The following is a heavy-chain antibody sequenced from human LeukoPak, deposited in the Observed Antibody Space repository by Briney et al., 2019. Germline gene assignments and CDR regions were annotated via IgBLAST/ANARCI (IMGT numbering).Heavy chain of an antibody. CDR3: ARDGTVTGDGMDV. V-gene: IGHV4-30-2*05. J-gene: IGHJ6*02. D-gene: IGHD4-17*01. CDR1: GGSISSGGYY. CDR2: IYYSGST. Sequence: PSETLSLTCTVSGGSISSGGYYWSWIRQPPGKGLEWIGNIYYSGSTYYNPSLKSRVTISVDTSKNQFSLRLSSVTAADTAVYYCARDGTVTGDGMDVWGQGTTVTVSS.